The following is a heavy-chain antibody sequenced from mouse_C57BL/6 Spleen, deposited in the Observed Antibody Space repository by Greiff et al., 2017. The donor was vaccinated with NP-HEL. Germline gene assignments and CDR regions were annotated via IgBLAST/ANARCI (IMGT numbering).Heavy chain of an antibody. V-gene: IGHV14-4*01. D-gene: IGHD2-10*01. Sequence: VQLQQSGAELVRPGASVKLSCTASGFNIKDDYMHWVKQRPEQGLEWIGWIDPENGDTEYASKFQGKATITADTSSNTAYLQLSSLTSEDTAVYYCTTPYYGNYAAYWGQGTLVTVSA. CDR3: TTPYYGNYAAY. J-gene: IGHJ3*01. CDR2: IDPENGDT. CDR1: GFNIKDDY.